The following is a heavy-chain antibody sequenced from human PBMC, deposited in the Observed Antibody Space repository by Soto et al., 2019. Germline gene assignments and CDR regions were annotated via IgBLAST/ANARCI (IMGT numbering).Heavy chain of an antibody. CDR1: GGSISSYY. J-gene: IGHJ6*02. D-gene: IGHD4-17*01. V-gene: IGHV4-59*01. Sequence: SETLSLTCTVSGGSISSYYWSWIRQPPGKGLEWIGYIYYSGSTNYNPSLKSRVTISVDTSKNQFSLKLSSVTAADTAVYYCATLYGGNSYYYYGMDVWGQGTTVTVSS. CDR2: IYYSGST. CDR3: ATLYGGNSYYYYGMDV.